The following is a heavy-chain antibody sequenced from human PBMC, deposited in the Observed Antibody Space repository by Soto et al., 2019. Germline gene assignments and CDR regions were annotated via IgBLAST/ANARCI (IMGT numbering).Heavy chain of an antibody. D-gene: IGHD4-17*01. CDR2: VGGYTGKT. CDR1: GYTFTNYG. CDR3: ARGYGDYIKSVDY. V-gene: IGHV1-18*01. Sequence: QVQLVQSGAEVKKPGASVTVSCESSGYTFTNYGITWVRQAPGQGLEWMGWVGGYTGKTNYAPKFHDRVTMTRDTSTSTAYMDLRSLRYDDTAVYYCARGYGDYIKSVDYWGQGTLVTVSS. J-gene: IGHJ4*02.